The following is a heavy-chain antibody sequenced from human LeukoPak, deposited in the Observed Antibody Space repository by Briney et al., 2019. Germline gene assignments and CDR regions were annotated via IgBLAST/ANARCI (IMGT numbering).Heavy chain of an antibody. Sequence: SQTLSLTCAVSGGSISSGDHSWSWIRQPPGTGLEWIGYIYHSGSTYYHPSLKSRVSISVDRSKNQFSLKLSSVTAADTAVYYCARGTTLFRGVSDWFDPWGQGTLVTVSS. CDR1: GGSISSGDHS. CDR2: IYHSGST. V-gene: IGHV4-30-2*01. D-gene: IGHD3-10*01. CDR3: ARGTTLFRGVSDWFDP. J-gene: IGHJ5*02.